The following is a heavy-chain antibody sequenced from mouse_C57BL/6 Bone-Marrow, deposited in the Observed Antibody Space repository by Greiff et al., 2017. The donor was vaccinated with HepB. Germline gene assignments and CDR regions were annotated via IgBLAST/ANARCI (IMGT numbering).Heavy chain of an antibody. Sequence: EVQLVESGGGLVQSGRSLRLSCATSGFTFSDFYMEWVRQAPGKGLEWIAASRNKANDYTTEYSASVKGRFIVSRDTSQSILYLQMNALRAEDTAIYYCARDGYSPFAYWGQGTLVTVSA. CDR1: GFTFSDFY. V-gene: IGHV7-1*01. D-gene: IGHD2-12*01. CDR2: SRNKANDYTT. J-gene: IGHJ3*01. CDR3: ARDGYSPFAY.